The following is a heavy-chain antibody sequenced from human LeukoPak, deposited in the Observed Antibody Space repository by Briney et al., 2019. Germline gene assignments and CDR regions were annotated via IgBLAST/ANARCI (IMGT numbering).Heavy chain of an antibody. V-gene: IGHV3-74*01. CDR1: GFPFNNYW. D-gene: IGHD6-19*01. CDR3: ARAGASGWYAAGWFDP. CDR2: INTDGRTT. Sequence: GGSLRLSCAASGFPFNNYWMHWVRQAPGKGLVRVSGINTDGRTTRYAASVQGRFTISRDNAKNTLSLQMNSLRDDDTAVYYCARAGASGWYAAGWFDPWGQGTLVTVSS. J-gene: IGHJ5*02.